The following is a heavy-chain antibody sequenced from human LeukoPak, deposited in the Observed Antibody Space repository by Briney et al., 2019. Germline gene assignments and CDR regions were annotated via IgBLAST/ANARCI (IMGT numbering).Heavy chain of an antibody. J-gene: IGHJ1*01. CDR3: ARDSGMIVVVIPLLEH. CDR1: EFTFSSYA. CDR2: ISYDGSNK. D-gene: IGHD3-22*01. V-gene: IGHV3-30-3*01. Sequence: GGSLRLSCAASEFTFSSYAMHWVRQAPGKGLEWVAVISYDGSNKYYADSVKGRFTISRDNSKNTLYLQMNSLRAEDTAVYYCARDSGMIVVVIPLLEHWGQGTLVTVSS.